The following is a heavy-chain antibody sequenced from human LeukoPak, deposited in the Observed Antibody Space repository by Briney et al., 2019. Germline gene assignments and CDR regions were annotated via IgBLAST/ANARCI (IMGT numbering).Heavy chain of an antibody. CDR3: ARDIVVVPAAIPLDV. D-gene: IGHD2-2*01. CDR1: GGTFSSYA. Sequence: ASVKVSCKASGGTFSSYAISWVRQAPGQGLEWMGGIIPIFGTANYAQKFQGRVTITADESTSTAHMELSSLRSEDTAVYYCARDIVVVPAAIPLDVWGQGTTVTVSS. CDR2: IIPIFGTA. J-gene: IGHJ6*02. V-gene: IGHV1-69*13.